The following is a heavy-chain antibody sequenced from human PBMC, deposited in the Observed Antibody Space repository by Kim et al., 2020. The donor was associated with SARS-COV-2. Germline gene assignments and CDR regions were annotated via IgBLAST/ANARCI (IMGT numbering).Heavy chain of an antibody. Sequence: GGSLRLSCAASGFTFSSYSMNWVRQAPGKGLEWVSSISSRSNHIYYADSVKGRLTISRDNAKNSLYLQMNSLRAEDTAVYYCARVRTTVTTNGFDIWGQGTRVTVSS. CDR1: GFTFSSYS. CDR2: ISSRSNHI. J-gene: IGHJ3*02. D-gene: IGHD4-17*01. V-gene: IGHV3-21*01. CDR3: ARVRTTVTTNGFDI.